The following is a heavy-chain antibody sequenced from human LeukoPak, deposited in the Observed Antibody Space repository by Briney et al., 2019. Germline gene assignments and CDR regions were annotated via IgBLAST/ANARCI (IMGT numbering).Heavy chain of an antibody. CDR2: IYHSGST. J-gene: IGHJ4*02. V-gene: IGHV4-38-2*02. D-gene: IGHD1-26*01. CDR3: ARDRWELPPAYYFDY. CDR1: GYSISSGYY. Sequence: SETLSLTCTVSGYSISSGYYWGWIRQPPGKGLEWIGSIYHSGSTCYNPSLKSRVTISVDTSKNQFSLKLSSVTAADTAVYYCARDRWELPPAYYFDYWGQGTLVTVSS.